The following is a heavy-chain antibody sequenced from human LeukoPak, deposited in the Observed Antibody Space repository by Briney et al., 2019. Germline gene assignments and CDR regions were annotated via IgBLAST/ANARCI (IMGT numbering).Heavy chain of an antibody. V-gene: IGHV5-51*01. CDR3: ARQATGYSRRRFDY. CDR2: IYPDDSNT. D-gene: IGHD5-12*01. CDR1: GYSFTSYW. J-gene: IGHJ4*02. Sequence: GESLKISCKGSGYSFTSYWIGWVRQTPGKGLEWMGIIYPDDSNTRTSPSFQGQVTLSADKSISTAYLQWSSLKASDTAMYYCARQATGYSRRRFDYWGQGTLVTVSS.